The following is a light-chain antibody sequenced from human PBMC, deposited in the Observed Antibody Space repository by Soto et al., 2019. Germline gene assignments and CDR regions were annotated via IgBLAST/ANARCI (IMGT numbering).Light chain of an antibody. CDR3: QQYGSSPQT. V-gene: IGKV3-20*01. CDR2: GAS. J-gene: IGKJ1*01. Sequence: EIVLTQSPGTLSLSPGERATLSCRASQSVRSSYLAWYQQKPGQAPWLLIYGASSRATGIPDRFCGSGSGTDFTLTISRLEPEDFAVYYCQQYGSSPQTFGQGTRVEIK. CDR1: QSVRSSY.